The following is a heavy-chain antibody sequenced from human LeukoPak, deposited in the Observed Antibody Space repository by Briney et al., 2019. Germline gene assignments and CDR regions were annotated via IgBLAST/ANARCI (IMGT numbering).Heavy chain of an antibody. CDR2: ISYGGSNK. D-gene: IGHD3-10*01. Sequence: GGSLRLSCAASGFTFTSYGIHWVRQAPGKGLEWVSLISYGGSNKDYADSVKGRFTISRDNSKNTLYLQMNSLRAEDTAVYYCAKGLWFGELYWGQGTLVTVSS. CDR3: AKGLWFGELY. V-gene: IGHV3-30*04. J-gene: IGHJ4*02. CDR1: GFTFTSYG.